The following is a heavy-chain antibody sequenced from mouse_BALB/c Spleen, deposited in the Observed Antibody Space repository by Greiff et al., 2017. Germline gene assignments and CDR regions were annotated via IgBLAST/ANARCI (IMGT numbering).Heavy chain of an antibody. CDR3: IGGYDGAY. V-gene: IGHV6-6*02. D-gene: IGHD2-2*01. CDR2: IRLKSNNYAT. J-gene: IGHJ3*01. Sequence: EVQRVESGGGLVQPGGSMKLSYVASGFTFSNYWMNWVRQSPEKGLEWVAEIRLKSNNYATHYAESVKGRFTISRDDSKSSVYLQMNNLRAEDTGIYYCIGGYDGAYWGQGTLVTVSA. CDR1: GFTFSNYW.